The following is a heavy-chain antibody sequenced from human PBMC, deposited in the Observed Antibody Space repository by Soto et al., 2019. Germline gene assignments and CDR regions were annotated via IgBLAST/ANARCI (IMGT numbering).Heavy chain of an antibody. D-gene: IGHD4-17*01. CDR1: GFSLTNGRMG. J-gene: IGHJ6*02. CDR3: ARMDGDYNYYGVDV. V-gene: IGHV2-26*01. CDR2: FFSDAER. Sequence: QVTLKESGPVLVKPTETLTLTCSVSGFSLTNGRMGVSWIRQPPVKALEWLAHFFSDAERSYSTSMQSRLNMYKDSSGSQVVLTMTNMAPADTATYYCARMDGDYNYYGVDVWGHGIAVTVAS.